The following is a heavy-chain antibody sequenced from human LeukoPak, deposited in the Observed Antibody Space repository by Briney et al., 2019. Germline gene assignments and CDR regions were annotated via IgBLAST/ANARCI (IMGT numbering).Heavy chain of an antibody. D-gene: IGHD5-18*01. J-gene: IGHJ5*02. V-gene: IGHV1-69*02. CDR3: ARVGRGYSDRWWFDP. Sequence: SVKVSCKASGGTFSSYTISWVRQAPGQGLEWMGRIIPILGIADYAQKFQGRVTITADKSTSTAYMELSSLRSEDTAVYYCARVGRGYSDRWWFDPWGQGTLVTVSS. CDR2: IIPILGIA. CDR1: GGTFSSYT.